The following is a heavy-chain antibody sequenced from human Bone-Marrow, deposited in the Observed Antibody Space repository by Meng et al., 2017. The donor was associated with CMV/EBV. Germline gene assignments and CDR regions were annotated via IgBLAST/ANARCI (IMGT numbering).Heavy chain of an antibody. V-gene: IGHV1-69*05. D-gene: IGHD3-10*01. CDR2: LIPSFGTV. J-gene: IGHJ6*02. Sequence: SVKVSCKASGVTFNIYAFSWVRQAPGQRLEWMGGLIPSFGTVNFAQGFEGRLTITTDKSTSTVYMDLSSLKSEDTAVYYCARGGFGGSGVTYYYYYEMDVWGQGTTVTVSS. CDR3: ARGGFGGSGVTYYYYYEMDV. CDR1: GVTFNIYA.